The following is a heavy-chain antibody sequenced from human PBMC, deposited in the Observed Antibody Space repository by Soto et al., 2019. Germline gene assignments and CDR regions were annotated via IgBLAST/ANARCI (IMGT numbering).Heavy chain of an antibody. V-gene: IGHV4-39*01. CDR3: ARHVGGVRGGYGMDV. CDR1: GRSICSYF. D-gene: IGHD1-26*01. CDR2: IYYSGST. Sequence: ETLSLTCTVFGRSICSYFWGRIRQPPGKGLEWIGSIYYSGSTYYNPSLKTRVTIPVDTPKNHFAPNLSSVTAADTAVYYCARHVGGVRGGYGMDVRGQGTTVPVSS. J-gene: IGHJ6*02.